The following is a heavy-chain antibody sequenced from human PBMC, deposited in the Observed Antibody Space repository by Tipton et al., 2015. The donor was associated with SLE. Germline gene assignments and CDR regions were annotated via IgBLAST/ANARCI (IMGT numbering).Heavy chain of an antibody. J-gene: IGHJ6*03. V-gene: IGHV4-39*07. Sequence: TLSLTCTVSGGSTSVSSYYWGWIRQPPGKGLEWIGSIYYSGSTYYNPSLKSRVTISVDTSKNQFSLKMTSVTAADTAVYYCARIGGAGDLYYYYMDVWGKGTTVTVSS. CDR2: IYYSGST. D-gene: IGHD7-27*01. CDR3: ARIGGAGDLYYYYMDV. CDR1: GGSTSVSSYY.